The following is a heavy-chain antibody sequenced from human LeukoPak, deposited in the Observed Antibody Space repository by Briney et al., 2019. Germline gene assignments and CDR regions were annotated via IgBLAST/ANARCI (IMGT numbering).Heavy chain of an antibody. CDR2: ISYDGSNE. J-gene: IGHJ4*02. D-gene: IGHD3-9*01. CDR3: ARDYDILTGPDY. CDR1: GFTFSSYG. Sequence: GGSLRLSCAASGFTFSSYGMHWVRQAPGKGLEWVAVISYDGSNEYYADSVKGRFTISRDNSKNTLYLQMNSLRAEDTAVYFCARDYDILTGPDYWGQGTLVTVSS. V-gene: IGHV3-30*03.